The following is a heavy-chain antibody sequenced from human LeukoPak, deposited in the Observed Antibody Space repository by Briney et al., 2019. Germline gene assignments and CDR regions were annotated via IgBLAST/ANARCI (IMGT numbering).Heavy chain of an antibody. Sequence: GGSLRLSCAASGFTFSSYAMHWVRQAPGKGPEYVSAISSNGGSTYYANSVKGRFTISRDNSKNTLYLQMGSLRAEDMAVYYCAREPQGIGSFDYWGQGTLVTVSS. CDR3: AREPQGIGSFDY. D-gene: IGHD3-10*01. CDR1: GFTFSSYA. CDR2: ISSNGGST. J-gene: IGHJ4*02. V-gene: IGHV3-64*01.